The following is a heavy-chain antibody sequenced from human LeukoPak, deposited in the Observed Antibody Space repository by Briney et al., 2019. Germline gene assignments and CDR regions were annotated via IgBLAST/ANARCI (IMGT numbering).Heavy chain of an antibody. Sequence: SETLSLTCAVSGYSISSGYYWGWIRQPPGKGLEWIGSVYHSGRTYYNPSLKSRVTISVDTSKNQFSLKLSSVTAADTAVYYCASRSGSYYGPFDYWGQGTLVTVSS. J-gene: IGHJ4*02. CDR3: ASRSGSYYGPFDY. CDR2: VYHSGRT. V-gene: IGHV4-38-2*01. CDR1: GYSISSGYY. D-gene: IGHD1-26*01.